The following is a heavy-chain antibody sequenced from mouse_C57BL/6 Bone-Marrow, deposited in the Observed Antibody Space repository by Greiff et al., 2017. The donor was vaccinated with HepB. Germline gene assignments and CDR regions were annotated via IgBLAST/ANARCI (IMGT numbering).Heavy chain of an antibody. Sequence: EVMLVESGGGLVKPGGSLKLSCAASGFTFSSYAMSWVRQTPEKRLEWVATISDGGSYTYYPDNVKGRFTISRDNAKNNLYLQMSHLKSEDTAMYYCARGAGITTVVADYWGQGTTLTVSS. CDR1: GFTFSSYA. CDR2: ISDGGSYT. J-gene: IGHJ2*01. CDR3: ARGAGITTVVADY. V-gene: IGHV5-4*03. D-gene: IGHD1-1*01.